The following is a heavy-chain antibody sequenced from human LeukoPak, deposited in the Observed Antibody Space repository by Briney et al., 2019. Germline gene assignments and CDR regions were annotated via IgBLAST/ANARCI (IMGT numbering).Heavy chain of an antibody. V-gene: IGHV3-23*01. Sequence: GGSLRLSCAASGLSFSAYVMSWVRQGPGKGLEWVSGISASGTMTYHADSVKGRFAISRDNSKNTLYLQMNSLRAEDAAVYYCARGRAVDQAFDFWGQGTQVTVSS. CDR3: ARGRAVDQAFDF. CDR2: ISASGTMT. CDR1: GLSFSAYV. J-gene: IGHJ4*02. D-gene: IGHD4-23*01.